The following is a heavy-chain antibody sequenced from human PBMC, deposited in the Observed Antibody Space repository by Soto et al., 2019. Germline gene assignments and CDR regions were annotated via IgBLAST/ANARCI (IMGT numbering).Heavy chain of an antibody. V-gene: IGHV3-23*01. CDR1: GFTFSSYA. CDR3: ARAYYYDSSGYYYVSSLDY. D-gene: IGHD3-22*01. CDR2: ISGSGGST. J-gene: IGHJ4*02. Sequence: GGSLRLSCAASGFTFSSYAMSWVRQAPGKGLEWVSAISGSGGSTYYADSVKGRFTISRDNSKNTLYLQMNSLRAEDTAVYYCARAYYYDSSGYYYVSSLDYLGQGTLVTVSS.